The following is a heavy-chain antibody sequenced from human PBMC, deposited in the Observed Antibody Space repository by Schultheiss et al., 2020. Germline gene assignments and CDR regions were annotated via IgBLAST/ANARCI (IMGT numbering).Heavy chain of an antibody. J-gene: IGHJ4*02. D-gene: IGHD4-17*01. CDR2: ITPTSSYR. V-gene: IGHV3-11*03. CDR3: ASGRSDYGDYSFDF. Sequence: GESLKISCAASGFTFTDFYMTWIRQAPGKGLEWISYITPTSSYRNYADSVKGRFTISRDNAKNSLYLQMNSLRPEDTAVYYCASGRSDYGDYSFDFWGQGTLVTVSS. CDR1: GFTFTDFY.